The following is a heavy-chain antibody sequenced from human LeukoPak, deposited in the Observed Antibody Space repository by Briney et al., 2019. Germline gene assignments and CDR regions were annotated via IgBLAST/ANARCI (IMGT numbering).Heavy chain of an antibody. D-gene: IGHD2-2*01. CDR3: ASSRYCSSTSCYVKGYYYYYLDV. CDR2: INHSGST. Sequence: SETLSLTCAVYVGSFSGYYWSWIRQPPGKGLEWIGEINHSGSTNYNPSLKSRVTISVDTSKNQFSLKLSSVTAADTAVYYCASSRYCSSTSCYVKGYYYYYLDVWGKGTTVTVSS. J-gene: IGHJ6*03. V-gene: IGHV4-34*01. CDR1: VGSFSGYY.